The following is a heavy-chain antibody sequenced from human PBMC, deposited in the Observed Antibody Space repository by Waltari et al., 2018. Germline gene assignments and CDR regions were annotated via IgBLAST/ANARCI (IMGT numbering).Heavy chain of an antibody. CDR3: ARGYSYGNYYYYMDV. V-gene: IGHV4-59*08. J-gene: IGHJ6*03. CDR1: GGSISSYY. D-gene: IGHD5-18*01. Sequence: QVQLQESGPGLVKPSETLSLTCTVSGGSISSYYWSWIRQPPGKGLEWIGYIYYSGSTNYHPSLKGRVTISVDTSKNQFSLKLSSVTAADTAVYYCARGYSYGNYYYYMDVWGKGTTVTISS. CDR2: IYYSGST.